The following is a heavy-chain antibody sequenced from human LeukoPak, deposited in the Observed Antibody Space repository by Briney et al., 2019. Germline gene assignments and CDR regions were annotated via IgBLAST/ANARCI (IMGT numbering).Heavy chain of an antibody. CDR1: GFTFSSYE. CDR2: ISSSGSTI. V-gene: IGHV3-48*03. Sequence: QPGGSLRLSCAASGFTFSSYEMNWVRQAPGKGLEWVSYISSSGSTIYYADSVKGRFTISRDNAKNSLYLQMNSLRAEDTAVYYCARDSKYRLFDYWGQGTLVTVSS. CDR3: ARDSKYRLFDY. D-gene: IGHD2/OR15-2a*01. J-gene: IGHJ4*02.